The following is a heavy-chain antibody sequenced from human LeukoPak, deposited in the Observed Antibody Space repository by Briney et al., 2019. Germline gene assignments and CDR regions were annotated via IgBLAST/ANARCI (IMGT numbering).Heavy chain of an antibody. V-gene: IGHV3-30-3*01. Sequence: GGSLRLSCAASGFTFSSYAMHWVRQAPGKGLEWVAVISYDGSNKYYADSVKGRFTISRDNSKNTLYLQMNSLRAEDTAVYYCARDLKRITMIVVVNGPSPFDYWGQGTLVTVSS. J-gene: IGHJ4*02. CDR3: ARDLKRITMIVVVNGPSPFDY. D-gene: IGHD3-22*01. CDR1: GFTFSSYA. CDR2: ISYDGSNK.